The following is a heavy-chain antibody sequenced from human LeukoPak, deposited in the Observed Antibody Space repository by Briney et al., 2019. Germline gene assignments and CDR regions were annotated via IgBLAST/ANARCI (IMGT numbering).Heavy chain of an antibody. CDR2: TRNKANSYTT. D-gene: IGHD5-12*01. Sequence: GGSLRLSCTASGFIFSNYWMSWVRQAPGKGLGWVGRTRNKANSYTTEYAASVKGRFTISRDDSKNSLYLQMNSLKTEDTAVYYCARGSRGYSGYDYDYYYYYYMDVWGKGTTVTVSS. CDR1: GFIFSNYW. CDR3: ARGSRGYSGYDYDYYYYYYMDV. V-gene: IGHV3-72*01. J-gene: IGHJ6*03.